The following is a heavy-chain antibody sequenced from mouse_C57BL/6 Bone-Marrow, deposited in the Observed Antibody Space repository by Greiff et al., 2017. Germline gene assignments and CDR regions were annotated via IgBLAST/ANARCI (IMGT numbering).Heavy chain of an antibody. J-gene: IGHJ4*01. Sequence: EVKLMESGGGLVKPGGSLKLSCAASGFTFSSYAMSWVRQTPEKRLEWVATISDGGSYTYYPDNVKGRFTISRDNAKNNLYLQMSHLKSEDKAMYYCARLDYYAMDYWGQGTSVTVSS. V-gene: IGHV5-4*03. CDR3: ARLDYYAMDY. CDR2: ISDGGSYT. CDR1: GFTFSSYA.